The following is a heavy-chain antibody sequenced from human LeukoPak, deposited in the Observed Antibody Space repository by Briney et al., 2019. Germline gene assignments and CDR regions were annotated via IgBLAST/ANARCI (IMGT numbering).Heavy chain of an antibody. J-gene: IGHJ4*02. CDR3: ARGGYAYGY. Sequence: LSLTCTVSGGSISSDYYWSWIRQLPGKGLEWVANINEDGSEKNYVDSVKGRFTISRDNAKNSLFLQMHSLRVEDTAVYYCARGGYAYGYWGQGSLVTVSS. V-gene: IGHV3-7*01. CDR2: INEDGSEK. D-gene: IGHD5-18*01. CDR1: GGSISSDY.